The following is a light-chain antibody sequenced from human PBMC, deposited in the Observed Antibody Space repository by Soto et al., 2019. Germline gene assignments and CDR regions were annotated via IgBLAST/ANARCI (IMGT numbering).Light chain of an antibody. V-gene: IGKV3-20*01. CDR2: GAS. J-gene: IGKJ2*01. CDR3: QQYGSSPYT. CDR1: QSVSSRY. Sequence: EIVLTQSPGTLSLSPGERATLSCRASQSVSSRYLARYQQKPGQAPRILIYGASSRATGIPDRFSGSGSGTDFTLTISRLEPEDFAVYYCQQYGSSPYTFGQGTKLEIK.